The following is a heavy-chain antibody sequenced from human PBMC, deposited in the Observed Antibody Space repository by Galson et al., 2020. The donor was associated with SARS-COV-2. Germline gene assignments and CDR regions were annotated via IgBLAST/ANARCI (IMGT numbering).Heavy chain of an antibody. Sequence: GESLKISCAASGFTFSSYSMNWVRQAPGKGLEWVSSISSSSSYIYYADSVKGRFTISRDNAKNSLYLQMNSLRAEDTAVYYCARVDCSTTSCYAPRDYYYYYMGVWGKGTTVTVSS. V-gene: IGHV3-21*01. CDR1: GFTFSSYS. CDR2: ISSSSSYI. D-gene: IGHD2-2*01. J-gene: IGHJ6*03. CDR3: ARVDCSTTSCYAPRDYYYYYMGV.